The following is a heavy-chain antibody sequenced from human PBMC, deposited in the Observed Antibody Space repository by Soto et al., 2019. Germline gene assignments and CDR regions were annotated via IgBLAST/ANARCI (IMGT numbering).Heavy chain of an antibody. CDR2: IFSSGST. Sequence: KPSETLSLTCTVSGGSINTFYWSWVRQPAGKGLEWIGRIFSSGSTSFNPSLESRVAMSVDTSKNHFSLNLSSVTAADMAVYYCAREGPYSAYNFEHGIQLWSFDFWGQGALVTVSS. J-gene: IGHJ4*02. V-gene: IGHV4-4*07. CDR1: GGSINTFY. CDR3: AREGPYSAYNFEHGIQLWSFDF. D-gene: IGHD5-12*01.